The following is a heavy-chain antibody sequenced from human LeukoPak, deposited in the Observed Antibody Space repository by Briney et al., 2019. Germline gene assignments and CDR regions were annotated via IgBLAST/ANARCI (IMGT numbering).Heavy chain of an antibody. V-gene: IGHV3-53*04. J-gene: IGHJ6*02. CDR1: GFTVSSNY. D-gene: IGHD6-13*01. CDR2: IYSGGST. Sequence: GGSLRLSCAASGFTVSSNYMSWVRQAPGKGLEWVSVIYSGGSTYYADPVKGRFTISRHNSKNTLYLQMNSLRAEDTAVYYCACSSWPHTGYYYYYGMDVWGQGTTVTVSS. CDR3: ACSSWPHTGYYYYYGMDV.